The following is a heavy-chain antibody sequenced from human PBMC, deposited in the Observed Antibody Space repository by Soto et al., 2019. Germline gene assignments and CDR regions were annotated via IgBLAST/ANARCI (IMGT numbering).Heavy chain of an antibody. CDR3: ARSGDIVVVPAGNEAFDI. D-gene: IGHD2-2*01. CDR2: IYWNYDK. CDR1: GFSLSTSGVG. V-gene: IGHV2-5*01. J-gene: IGHJ3*02. Sequence: QITLKESGPTLVKPTQPLTLTCTFSGFSLSTSGVGVGWIRQPPGKALEWLALIYWNYDKRYSPSLKSTLTITNDTSKDQVVLTMTNMDPVDTATYYCARSGDIVVVPAGNEAFDIWGQGKMVHGSS.